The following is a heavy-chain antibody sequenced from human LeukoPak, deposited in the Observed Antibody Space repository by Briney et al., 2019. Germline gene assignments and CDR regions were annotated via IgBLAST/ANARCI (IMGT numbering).Heavy chain of an antibody. V-gene: IGHV3-23*01. Sequence: GGSLRLSCAASGFTFSSYAMSWVRQAPGKGLEWVSAISGSGGSTYYADSVKGRFTISRDNSKNTLYLQMNSLRAEDTAVYYCAKERIRSYYDSSGYLGAEYFQHWGQGTLVTVSS. CDR3: AKERIRSYYDSSGYLGAEYFQH. CDR1: GFTFSSYA. D-gene: IGHD3-22*01. J-gene: IGHJ1*01. CDR2: ISGSGGST.